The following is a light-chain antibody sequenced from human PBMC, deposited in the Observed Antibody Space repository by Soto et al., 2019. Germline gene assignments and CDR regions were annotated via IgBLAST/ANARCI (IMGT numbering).Light chain of an antibody. Sequence: DIQMTQSPSTLSASVGDRVTITCRASQSISSWLAWYQQKPGKAPKLLIYDASSLESGVPSRFSGSGSGTEFTLTISSRQPDDFATYYCQQYNSYSPDTFVPGTKVDIK. CDR1: QSISSW. J-gene: IGKJ3*01. V-gene: IGKV1-5*01. CDR2: DAS. CDR3: QQYNSYSPDT.